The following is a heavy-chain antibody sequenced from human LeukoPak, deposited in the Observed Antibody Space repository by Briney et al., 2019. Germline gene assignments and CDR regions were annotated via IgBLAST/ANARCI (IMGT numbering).Heavy chain of an antibody. Sequence: GGSLRLSCEASGFTFSTFAMIWVRQPPGKGLEWVSSIFPSGGEIHYADSVRGRFTISRDNSKSTLSLQMNSLRAEDTAIYYCATYRQGLLPFESWGQGTLVTVSS. D-gene: IGHD3/OR15-3a*01. CDR3: ATYRQGLLPFES. V-gene: IGHV3-23*01. J-gene: IGHJ4*02. CDR2: IFPSGGEI. CDR1: GFTFSTFA.